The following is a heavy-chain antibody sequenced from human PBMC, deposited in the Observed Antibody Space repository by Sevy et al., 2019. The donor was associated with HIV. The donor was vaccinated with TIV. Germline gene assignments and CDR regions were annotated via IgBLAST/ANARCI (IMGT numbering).Heavy chain of an antibody. D-gene: IGHD6-13*01. Sequence: SETLSLICSVSGGSISSNSYYWGWIRQPPGKGLEWIGGIYYSGSTDYNPSLKSRVTISVDTSKNQFSLKLNSVTAADTAVYYCARQGGSSWYERRQLDYWGQGTLVTVSS. CDR1: GGSISSNSYY. CDR3: ARQGGSSWYERRQLDY. CDR2: IYYSGST. J-gene: IGHJ4*02. V-gene: IGHV4-39*01.